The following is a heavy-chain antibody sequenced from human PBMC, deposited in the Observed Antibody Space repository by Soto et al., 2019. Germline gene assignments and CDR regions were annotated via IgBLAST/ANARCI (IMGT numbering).Heavy chain of an antibody. V-gene: IGHV1-46*01. CDR3: ARAPRGGVIIVITSAQIDY. CDR2: ISPDGGST. J-gene: IGHJ4*02. D-gene: IGHD3-10*01. Sequence: QVQLVQSGAEVKKPGASVKVSCKASGYDFTDHYIHWVRQAPGQGLEWMGIISPDGGSTRYSQKFQARITITRDTPTSTVYMELSSLRSEDTAVYYCARAPRGGVIIVITSAQIDYWGQGTLVTVSS. CDR1: GYDFTDHY.